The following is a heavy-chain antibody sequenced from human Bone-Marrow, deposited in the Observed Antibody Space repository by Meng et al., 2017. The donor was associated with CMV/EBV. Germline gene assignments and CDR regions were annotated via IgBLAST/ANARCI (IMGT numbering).Heavy chain of an antibody. D-gene: IGHD6-6*01. CDR2: IIPTFGTA. Sequence: SVKVSCKASGGTFSSYAISWVRQAPGQGLEWMGGIIPTFGTANYAQKFQGRVTITTDESTSTAYMELSSLRSEDTAVYYCARGYGLSIAARPDFDYWGQGTLVTVSS. V-gene: IGHV1-69*05. CDR3: ARGYGLSIAARPDFDY. J-gene: IGHJ4*02. CDR1: GGTFSSYA.